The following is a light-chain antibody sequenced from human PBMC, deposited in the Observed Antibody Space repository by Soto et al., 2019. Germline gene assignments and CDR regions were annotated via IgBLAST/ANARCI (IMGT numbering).Light chain of an antibody. CDR3: QQRSNWSKT. CDR2: DAS. CDR1: QTVATN. J-gene: IGKJ1*01. Sequence: TQPAAALSVSPHERGTRSCGASQTVATNLAWYQQNPGQAPRLLIYDASNRATGIPARFSGSGSGTDFTLTIISLEPEDFAVYYGQQRSNWSKTCRQGTKVDI. V-gene: IGKV3-11*01.